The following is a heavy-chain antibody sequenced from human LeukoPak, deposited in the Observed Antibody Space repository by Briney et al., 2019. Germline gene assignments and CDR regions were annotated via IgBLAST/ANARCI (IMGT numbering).Heavy chain of an antibody. Sequence: GGSLRLSCAASGFTFSSYSMNWVRQAPGKGLEWVSSISNSSSYIYYADSVKGRFTISRDNAKNSLYLQMNSLRAEDTAVYYCARDAMVRGVIGDYWGQGTLVTVSS. J-gene: IGHJ4*02. CDR2: ISNSSSYI. CDR3: ARDAMVRGVIGDY. D-gene: IGHD3-10*01. CDR1: GFTFSSYS. V-gene: IGHV3-21*01.